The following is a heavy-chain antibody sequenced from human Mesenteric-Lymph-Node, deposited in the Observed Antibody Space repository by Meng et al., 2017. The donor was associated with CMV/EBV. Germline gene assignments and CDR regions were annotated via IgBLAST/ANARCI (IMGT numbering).Heavy chain of an antibody. Sequence: GESLKISCAASGFTFSSYWMHWVRQAPGKGLVWVSRIKSDGSSTSYADSVKGRFTISRDNSKNTLYLQMNSLRAEDTAVYYCAKGSLGEGAYFDYWGQGTLVTVSS. D-gene: IGHD3-16*01. CDR3: AKGSLGEGAYFDY. CDR2: IKSDGSST. J-gene: IGHJ4*02. CDR1: GFTFSSYW. V-gene: IGHV3-74*01.